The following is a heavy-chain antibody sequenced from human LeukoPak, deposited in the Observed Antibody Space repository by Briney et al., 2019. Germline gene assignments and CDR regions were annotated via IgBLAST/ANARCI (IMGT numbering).Heavy chain of an antibody. Sequence: GGSLRLSCAASGFTFSSYAMSWVRQAPGKGLEWVSAISGSGGSTYYADSVKGRFTISRDNSKNTLYLQMNSLRAEDTAVYYCAEGDPDSGSYRQVDYWGQGTLVTVSS. CDR1: GFTFSSYA. CDR3: AEGDPDSGSYRQVDY. CDR2: ISGSGGST. D-gene: IGHD1-26*01. V-gene: IGHV3-23*01. J-gene: IGHJ4*02.